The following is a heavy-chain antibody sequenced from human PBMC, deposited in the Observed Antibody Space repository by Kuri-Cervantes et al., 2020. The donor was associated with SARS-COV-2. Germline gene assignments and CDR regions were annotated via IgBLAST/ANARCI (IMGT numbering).Heavy chain of an antibody. V-gene: IGHV3-15*01. Sequence: GGSLRLSCAASGFTFSNAWMSWVRQAPGKGLEWVGRIKSKTDGGTTDYAAPVKGRFTISRDDSKNTLYLQMNSLRAEDTALYYCAKAKGYSGFDPYFAYWGQGNLVTVSS. CDR2: IKSKTDGGTT. CDR3: AKAKGYSGFDPYFAY. D-gene: IGHD5-12*01. J-gene: IGHJ4*02. CDR1: GFTFSNAW.